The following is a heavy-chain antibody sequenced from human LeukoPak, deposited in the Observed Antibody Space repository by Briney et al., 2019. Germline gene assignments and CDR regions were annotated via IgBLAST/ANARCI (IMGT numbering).Heavy chain of an antibody. V-gene: IGHV4-4*07. CDR1: NGSISNYY. CDR2: IYTSGST. D-gene: IGHD5-18*01. J-gene: IGHJ6*03. CDR3: ARDAGHSYGLYYYYYMDV. Sequence: SETLSLTCTVSNGSISNYYWSWIRQPAGKGLEWIGRIYTSGSTNYNPSLKSRVAMSVDTSRNQFSLKVSSVTAADTAVYYCARDAGHSYGLYYYYYMDVWGKGTTVTVSS.